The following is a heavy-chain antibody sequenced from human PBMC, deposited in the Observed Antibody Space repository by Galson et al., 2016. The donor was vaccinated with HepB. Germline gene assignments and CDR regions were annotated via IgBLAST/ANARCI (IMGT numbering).Heavy chain of an antibody. CDR3: ARESGIVTVGTEYYFGH. J-gene: IGHJ4*02. Sequence: SLRLSCAASGFPFSTYGMHWVRQAPGKGLEWVAVIWYDGSNKNYAGSVKGRFAVSRDNSKNRLYLQMDRLIPEDTAVYYCARESGIVTVGTEYYFGHWGQGTLVTVSS. V-gene: IGHV3-33*01. D-gene: IGHD6-13*01. CDR1: GFPFSTYG. CDR2: IWYDGSNK.